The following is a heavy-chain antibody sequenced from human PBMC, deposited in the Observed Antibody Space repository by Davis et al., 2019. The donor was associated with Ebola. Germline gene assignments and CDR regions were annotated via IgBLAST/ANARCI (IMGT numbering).Heavy chain of an antibody. V-gene: IGHV3-9*01. CDR1: GFTFDDYA. CDR3: ARETTPRIAGLGDV. CDR2: ISWNSGSI. J-gene: IGHJ6*04. Sequence: SLKISCAASGFTFDDYAMHWVRQAPGKGLEWVSGISWNSGSIGYADSVKGRFTISRDNAKNSLYLQMNSLRAEDTAVYYCARETTPRIAGLGDVWGKGTTVTVSS. D-gene: IGHD6-13*01.